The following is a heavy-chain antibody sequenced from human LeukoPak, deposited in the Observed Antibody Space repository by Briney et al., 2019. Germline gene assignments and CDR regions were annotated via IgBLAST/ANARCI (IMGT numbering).Heavy chain of an antibody. CDR1: GGSISSYY. J-gene: IGHJ3*02. D-gene: IGHD3-3*01. Sequence: SETLSLTCTVSGGSISSYYWSWIRQPPGKGLERIGYIYYSGSTNYNPSLKSRVTISVDTSKNQFSLKLSSVTAADTAVYYCARERTTYYDFWSGYSPGYDAFDIWGQGTMVTVSS. V-gene: IGHV4-59*01. CDR3: ARERTTYYDFWSGYSPGYDAFDI. CDR2: IYYSGST.